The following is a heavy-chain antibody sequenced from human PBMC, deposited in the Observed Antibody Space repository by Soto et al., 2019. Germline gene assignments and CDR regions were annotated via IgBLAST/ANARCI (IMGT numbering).Heavy chain of an antibody. CDR2: IIPIFGTA. CDR3: ARVGDCSGGSCYSGN. V-gene: IGHV1-69*12. J-gene: IGHJ4*02. Sequence: QVQLVQSGAEVKKPGSSVKVSCKASGGTFSSYAISWVRQAPGQGLEWMGGIIPIFGTATYAQKFQGRVTITADESTRTAYMELSSLRSEDTAVYYCARVGDCSGGSCYSGNWGQGTLVTVSS. D-gene: IGHD2-15*01. CDR1: GGTFSSYA.